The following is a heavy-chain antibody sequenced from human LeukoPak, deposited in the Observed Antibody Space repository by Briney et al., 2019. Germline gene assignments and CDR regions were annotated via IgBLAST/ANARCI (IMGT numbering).Heavy chain of an antibody. CDR3: AKTGIWFGELLYYFDY. V-gene: IGHV3-30*18. D-gene: IGHD3-10*01. CDR1: GFTFSSYG. CDR2: ISYDGSNK. Sequence: PGGSLRLSCAASGFTFSSYGMHWVRQAPGKGLEWVAVISYDGSNKYYADSVKGRFTISRDNSKNTLYLQMNSLRAEDTAVYYCAKTGIWFGELLYYFDYWGQGTLVTVSS. J-gene: IGHJ4*02.